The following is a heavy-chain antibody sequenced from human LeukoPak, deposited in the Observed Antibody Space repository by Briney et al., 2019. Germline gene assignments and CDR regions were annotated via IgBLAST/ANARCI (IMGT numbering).Heavy chain of an antibody. CDR3: ARVYYYTSGSRWGDYFDY. D-gene: IGHD3-10*01. Sequence: GGSLRLSCAASGFSFDDYGMSWVRQAPGKGLEWVANIKPDGSEKYYVDSVKGRFTVSRDNAKNSLYLQMNSLRAEDTAVYYCARVYYYTSGSRWGDYFDYWGQGTLVTVSS. CDR1: GFSFDDYG. V-gene: IGHV3-7*01. CDR2: IKPDGSEK. J-gene: IGHJ4*02.